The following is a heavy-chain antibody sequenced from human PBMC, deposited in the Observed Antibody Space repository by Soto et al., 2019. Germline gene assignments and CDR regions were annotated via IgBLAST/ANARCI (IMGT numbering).Heavy chain of an antibody. CDR1: GFSLSTLGTC. Sequence: SGPTLVNPTQTLTLTCTFSGFSLSTLGTCVTWIRQPPGKALEWLALINWDNNKYYSTSLKTRLTISRDTSKTQVVLTMTNVDPVDTATYYCARIPHYSDSYYMDYWGQGTLVTVPS. J-gene: IGHJ4*02. CDR3: ARIPHYSDSYYMDY. V-gene: IGHV2-70*01. CDR2: INWDNNK. D-gene: IGHD2-21*01.